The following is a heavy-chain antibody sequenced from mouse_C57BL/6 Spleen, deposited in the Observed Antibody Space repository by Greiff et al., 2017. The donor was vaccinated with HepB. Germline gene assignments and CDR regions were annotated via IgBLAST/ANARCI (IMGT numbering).Heavy chain of an antibody. D-gene: IGHD2-3*01. CDR3: ARDGYYD. CDR2: IDPPDSYT. J-gene: IGHJ2*01. V-gene: IGHV1-69*01. CDR1: GYTFTSYW. Sequence: QVQLQQPGAELVMPGASVKLSCKASGYTFTSYWMHWVKQRPGQGLEWIGEIDPPDSYTNYNQKFKGKSTLTVDKSSSTAYMQLSSLTSEDSAVYYCARDGYYDWGQGTTLTVSS.